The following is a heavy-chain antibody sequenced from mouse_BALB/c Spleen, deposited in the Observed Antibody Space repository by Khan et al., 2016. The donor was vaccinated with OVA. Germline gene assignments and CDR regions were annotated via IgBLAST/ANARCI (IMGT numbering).Heavy chain of an antibody. CDR3: AIIFYGYDWFAY. J-gene: IGHJ3*01. Sequence: QVQLKQSGPGLVAPSQSLSITCTVSGSSSTSYGVSWARQTPGKGLEWLGVIWPDGNTNYHSSLKSRLTITKDNSKSQVLLKLSSLQTDDTATYYCAIIFYGYDWFAYWGQGTLVTVSA. V-gene: IGHV2-3*01. D-gene: IGHD2-2*01. CDR1: GSSSTSYG. CDR2: IWPDGNT.